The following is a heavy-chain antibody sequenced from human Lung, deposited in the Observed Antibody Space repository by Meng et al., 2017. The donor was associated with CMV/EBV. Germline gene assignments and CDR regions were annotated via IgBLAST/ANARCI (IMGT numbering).Heavy chain of an antibody. CDR1: GFTFSSYI. Sequence: GEXXKISCAASGFTFSSYIMNWVRQAPGKRLEWVSSISSSSSYIYYADSQKGRFTISRDNAKNSLYLQMNSMRAEDTPVYYCGRDSLTMVQGVWVYWGQRTXVTVSS. CDR3: GRDSLTMVQGVWVY. J-gene: IGHJ4*02. D-gene: IGHD3-10*01. V-gene: IGHV3-21*01. CDR2: ISSSSSYI.